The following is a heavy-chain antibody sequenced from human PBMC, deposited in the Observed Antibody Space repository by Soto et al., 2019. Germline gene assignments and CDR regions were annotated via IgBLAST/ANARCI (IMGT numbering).Heavy chain of an antibody. V-gene: IGHV4-34*01. D-gene: IGHD4-17*01. Sequence: ETLSLTCAVYGGSFSGYYWSWIRQPPGKGLEWIGEINHSGSTNYNPSLKSRVTISVDTSKNQFSLKLSSVTAADTAVYYCARDYGDYDRAFDIWGQGTMVTVSS. CDR2: INHSGST. CDR3: ARDYGDYDRAFDI. J-gene: IGHJ3*02. CDR1: GGSFSGYY.